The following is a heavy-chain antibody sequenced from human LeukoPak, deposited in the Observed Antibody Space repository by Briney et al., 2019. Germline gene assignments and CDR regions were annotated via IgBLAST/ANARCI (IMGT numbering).Heavy chain of an antibody. D-gene: IGHD4-17*01. CDR2: ISSSGSTI. CDR1: GFTFSSYE. CDR3: ARDPYDGDYIGVGAFDI. V-gene: IGHV3-48*03. J-gene: IGHJ3*02. Sequence: GGSLRLSCAASGFTFSSYEMNWVRQAPGKGLEWVSYISSSGSTIYYADSVKGRFTISRDNAKNSLYLQMNSLRAEDTAVYYCARDPYDGDYIGVGAFDIWGQGTMVTVSS.